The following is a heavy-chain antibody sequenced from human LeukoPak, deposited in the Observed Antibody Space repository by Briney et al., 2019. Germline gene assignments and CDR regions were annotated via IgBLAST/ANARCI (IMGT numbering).Heavy chain of an antibody. V-gene: IGHV4-61*01. J-gene: IGHJ4*02. CDR2: MSNSGHT. CDR1: GDSVSSGNYY. CDR3: ARVSVAGTGPDS. D-gene: IGHD6-19*01. Sequence: PSETLSPTCTVSGDSVSSGNYYRSWIRQPPGKGLEWIGFMSNSGHTDSTPSLKSRVTISLDTSENQFSLKLNSVTAADTAVYYCARVSVAGTGPDSWGQGTLVTVSP.